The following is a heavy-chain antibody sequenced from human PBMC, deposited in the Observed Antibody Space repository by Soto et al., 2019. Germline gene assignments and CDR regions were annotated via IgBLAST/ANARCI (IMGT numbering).Heavy chain of an antibody. CDR3: ARASPRYCSSTSCPSPVGPTDAFDI. J-gene: IGHJ3*02. D-gene: IGHD2-2*01. V-gene: IGHV4-31*03. CDR1: GGSISSGGYY. Sequence: SETLSLTCTVSGGSISSGGYYWSWIRQHPGKGLEWIGYIYYSGSTYYNPSLKSRVTISVDTSKNQFSLKLSSVTAADTAVYYCARASPRYCSSTSCPSPVGPTDAFDIWGQGTMVTVSS. CDR2: IYYSGST.